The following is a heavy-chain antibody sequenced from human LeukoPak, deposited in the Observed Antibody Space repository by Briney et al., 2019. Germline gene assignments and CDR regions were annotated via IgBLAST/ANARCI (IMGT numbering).Heavy chain of an antibody. Sequence: GGSMRLSCAASGFAFRSYTMNWVRQAPGKGLEWVSSISSSSSSIYYADSVKGRFTISRDNAKKSLYLQMNSLRAEDTAMYYCARGFCTSTSCYGSYWGQGTLVTVSS. V-gene: IGHV3-21*01. J-gene: IGHJ4*02. D-gene: IGHD2-2*01. CDR2: ISSSSSSI. CDR1: GFAFRSYT. CDR3: ARGFCTSTSCYGSY.